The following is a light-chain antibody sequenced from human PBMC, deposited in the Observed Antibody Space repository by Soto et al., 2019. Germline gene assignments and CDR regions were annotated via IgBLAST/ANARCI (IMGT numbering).Light chain of an antibody. J-gene: IGKJ5*01. V-gene: IGKV1-39*01. CDR3: QQSYGTVIT. CDR2: ASS. CDR1: EDIQAY. Sequence: DIPMTQSPSSLSAYVGDRVTITCRASEDIQAYLNWYQQKPGKAPTLLIYASSSLQSGVPSRFTGSGSGTDFTLTISSLHPEDFATYYCQQSYGTVITFGQGTRLDIK.